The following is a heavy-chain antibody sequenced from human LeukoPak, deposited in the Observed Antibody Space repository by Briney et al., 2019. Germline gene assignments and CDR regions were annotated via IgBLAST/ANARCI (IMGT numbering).Heavy chain of an antibody. J-gene: IGHJ4*02. CDR3: AKGSGYYPEGSDY. V-gene: IGHV3-23*01. Sequence: GGSLRLSCAASGFTFSSYAMSWVRQAPGKGLEWVSAISGSGGSTYYADSAKGRFTISRDNSKNTLYLQMNSLRAEDTAVYYCAKGSGYYPEGSDYWGQGTLVTVSS. CDR2: ISGSGGST. CDR1: GFTFSSYA. D-gene: IGHD3-22*01.